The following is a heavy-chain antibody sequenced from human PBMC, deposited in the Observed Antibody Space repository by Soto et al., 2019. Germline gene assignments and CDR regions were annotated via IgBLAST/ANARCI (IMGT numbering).Heavy chain of an antibody. J-gene: IGHJ4*02. CDR3: AKGVDGPHCTRTSCLFYFDY. D-gene: IGHD2-2*01. Sequence: GGSLRLSCAASGFTFSSSWMHWVRQAPGKGLVWVSRINSDGSSTNYADSVKGRFTISRDNSKNTLYLQMSSLRAEDTAVYFCAKGVDGPHCTRTSCLFYFDYWGQGALVTVSS. V-gene: IGHV3-74*01. CDR2: INSDGSST. CDR1: GFTFSSSW.